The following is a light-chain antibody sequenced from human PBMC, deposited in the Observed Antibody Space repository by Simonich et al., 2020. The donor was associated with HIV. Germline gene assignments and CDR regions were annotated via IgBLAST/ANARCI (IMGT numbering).Light chain of an antibody. Sequence: QSALTQPPSASGSPGQSVTISCTATSSDIGGFNYVSWYQQHPGKAPKLMIYDFSKRPSGVSNRFSGSKSGTTASLTISGLQAEDEADYYCNSYTSSSTWVFGGGTKLTVL. CDR3: NSYTSSSTWV. CDR1: SSDIGGFNY. J-gene: IGLJ3*02. V-gene: IGLV2-14*01. CDR2: DFS.